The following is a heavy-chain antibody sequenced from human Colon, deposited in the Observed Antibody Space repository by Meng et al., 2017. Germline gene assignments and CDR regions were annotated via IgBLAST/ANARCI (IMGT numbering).Heavy chain of an antibody. V-gene: IGHV1-18*01. CDR3: ARDIYGDYVFDY. CDR2: ISGHNDKP. Sequence: ASVKVSCKASGYMFSSYDISWVRQAPGQGLEWMGWISGHNDKPNYVQKFQGRVTMTTDTSANTAYLELRSLRSDDTAMYYCARDIYGDYVFDYWGQGTLVTVSS. CDR1: GYMFSSYD. J-gene: IGHJ4*02. D-gene: IGHD4-17*01.